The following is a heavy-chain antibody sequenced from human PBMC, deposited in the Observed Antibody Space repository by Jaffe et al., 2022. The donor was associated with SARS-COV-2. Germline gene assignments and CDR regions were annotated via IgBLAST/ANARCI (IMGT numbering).Heavy chain of an antibody. CDR2: IYYSGST. D-gene: IGHD3-22*01. V-gene: IGHV4-31*03. Sequence: QVQLQESGPGLVKPSQTLSLTCTVSGGSISSGGYYWSWIRQHPGKGLEWIGYIYYSGSTYYNPSLKSRVTISVDTSKNQFSLKLSSVTAADTAVYYCARDQYYDSRVPTGGNYYGMDVWGQGTTVTVSS. CDR3: ARDQYYDSRVPTGGNYYGMDV. J-gene: IGHJ6*02. CDR1: GGSISSGGYY.